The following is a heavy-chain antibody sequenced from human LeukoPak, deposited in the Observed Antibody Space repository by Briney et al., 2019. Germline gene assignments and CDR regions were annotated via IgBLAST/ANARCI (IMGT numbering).Heavy chain of an antibody. J-gene: IGHJ4*02. CDR3: AKEGTLELFDH. D-gene: IGHD1-26*01. Sequence: GGSLRLSCAASGFTLSSYGMHWVRQAPGKGLEWVTFIGYDGNKKFYADSVKGRITISRDNSKNTVYLQMSSLRPDDTAFYYCAKEGTLELFDHWGQGTLLTVSS. CDR1: GFTLSSYG. CDR2: IGYDGNKK. V-gene: IGHV3-30*02.